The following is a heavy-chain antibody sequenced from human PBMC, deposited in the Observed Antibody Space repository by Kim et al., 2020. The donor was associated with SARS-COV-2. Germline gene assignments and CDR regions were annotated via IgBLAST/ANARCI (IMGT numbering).Heavy chain of an antibody. J-gene: IGHJ4*02. CDR2: S. D-gene: IGHD6-19*01. Sequence: SVYAVSMRSRITINPDTSKNQCSLQLTSVTPEDTAFYYCVRYSGWYYFDYWGQGTLVTVSA. CDR3: VRYSGWYYFDY. V-gene: IGHV6-1*01.